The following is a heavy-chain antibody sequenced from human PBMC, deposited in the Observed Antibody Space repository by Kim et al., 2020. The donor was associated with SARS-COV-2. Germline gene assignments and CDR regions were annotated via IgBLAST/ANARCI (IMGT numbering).Heavy chain of an antibody. V-gene: IGHV2-5*02. J-gene: IGHJ4*02. D-gene: IGHD6-19*01. Sequence: SGPTLVKPTQTLTLTCTFSEFSLSTSGVGVGWIRQPPGKALEWLALFYWDDDKRYTPSLKTRLTITKDTSKNQVVLTMTNMDPVDTATYFCARFITGWYSFDYWGQGTLVTVSS. CDR3: ARFITGWYSFDY. CDR2: FYWDDDK. CDR1: EFSLSTSGVG.